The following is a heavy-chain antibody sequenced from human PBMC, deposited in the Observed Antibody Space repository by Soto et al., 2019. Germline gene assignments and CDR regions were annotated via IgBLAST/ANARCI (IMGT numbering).Heavy chain of an antibody. CDR1: GFTFSSYW. CDR3: AREDLQDSSSSEAGKRYYYYGMDV. J-gene: IGHJ6*02. D-gene: IGHD6-6*01. V-gene: IGHV3-7*05. Sequence: GGSLRLSCAASGFTFSSYWMSWVRQAPGKGLEWVANIKQDGSEKYYVDSVKGRFTISRDNAKNSLYLQMNSLRAEDTAVYYCAREDLQDSSSSEAGKRYYYYGMDVWGQGTTVTVSS. CDR2: IKQDGSEK.